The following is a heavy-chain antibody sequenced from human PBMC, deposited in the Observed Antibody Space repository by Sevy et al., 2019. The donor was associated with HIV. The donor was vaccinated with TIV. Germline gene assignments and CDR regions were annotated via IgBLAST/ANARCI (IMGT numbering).Heavy chain of an antibody. CDR1: GFTFSSYW. J-gene: IGHJ4*02. CDR2: IKQDGSEK. D-gene: IGHD3-22*01. CDR3: AREGSYYYGSSGYYYI. V-gene: IGHV3-7*01. Sequence: GGSLRLSCAASGFTFSSYWMSWVRQAPGKGLEWVANIKQDGSEKYYVDSVKGRFTISRDNAKNSLYLQMNSLRAEDTAVYYCAREGSYYYGSSGYYYIWGQGTLVTVSS.